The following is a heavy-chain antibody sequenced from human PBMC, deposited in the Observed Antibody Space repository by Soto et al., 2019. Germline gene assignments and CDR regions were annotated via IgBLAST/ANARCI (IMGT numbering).Heavy chain of an antibody. D-gene: IGHD1-26*01. CDR1: GYTFTGHY. J-gene: IGHJ4*02. Sequence: GASVKVSCKASGYTFTGHYIHWVQQAPEQGPEWMGEIGPESGATRYAQKFQGRVTMTRDTSITTVYMELKNLSPDDTAVYYCGRGRSGQIVVFFWGQGTPVTVSS. CDR2: IGPESGAT. V-gene: IGHV1-2*02. CDR3: GRGRSGQIVVFF.